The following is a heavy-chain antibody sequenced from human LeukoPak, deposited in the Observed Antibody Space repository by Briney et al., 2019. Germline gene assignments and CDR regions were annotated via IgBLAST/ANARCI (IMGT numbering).Heavy chain of an antibody. V-gene: IGHV4-59*12. CDR3: ARDVVAAPGTWDY. CDR2: ISYTGST. Sequence: SETLSLTCTVSGGSISRYYWSWIRQPPGKGLEWIGYISYTGSTTYNSSLKSRVTISLDTSQNQFSLKLSSVTAADTAVYHCARDVVAAPGTWDYWGQGTLVTVSS. D-gene: IGHD6-13*01. J-gene: IGHJ4*02. CDR1: GGSISRYY.